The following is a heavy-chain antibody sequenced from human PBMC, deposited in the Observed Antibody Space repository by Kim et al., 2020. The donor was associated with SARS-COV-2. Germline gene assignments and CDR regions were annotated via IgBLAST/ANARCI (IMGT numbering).Heavy chain of an antibody. CDR1: GFTFSSYA. D-gene: IGHD6-19*01. CDR2: ISYDGSNK. Sequence: GGSLRLSCAASGFTFSSYAMHWVRQAPGKGLEWVAVISYDGSNKYYADSVKGRFTISRDNSKNTLYLQMNSLRAEDTAVYYCARDRAYSSGWYYFDYWGQGTLLTVSS. V-gene: IGHV3-30-3*01. CDR3: ARDRAYSSGWYYFDY. J-gene: IGHJ4*02.